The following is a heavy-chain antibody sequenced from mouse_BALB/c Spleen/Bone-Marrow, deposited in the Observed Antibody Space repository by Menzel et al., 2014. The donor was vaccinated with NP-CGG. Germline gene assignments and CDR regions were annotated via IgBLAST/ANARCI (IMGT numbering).Heavy chain of an antibody. Sequence: QVQLQQSGAELVRPGSSVKISCKASGYAFSVYWMNWVKQRPGQGLGWIGQIYPGDGDTNYNGKFTGRATLTADKSSNTAYMQLSSRTSEDSAVYFCARGGISVDYWGQGTTLTVSS. CDR1: GYAFSVYW. V-gene: IGHV1-80*01. J-gene: IGHJ2*01. CDR3: ARGGISVDY. CDR2: IYPGDGDT.